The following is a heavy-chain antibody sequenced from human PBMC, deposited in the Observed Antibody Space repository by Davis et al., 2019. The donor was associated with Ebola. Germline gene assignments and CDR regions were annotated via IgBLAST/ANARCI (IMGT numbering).Heavy chain of an antibody. J-gene: IGHJ6*02. Sequence: GESLKISCAASGFTFSTYSMSWVRQAPGKGLEWVSSISSDSDYIYYADSAKGRFTISRDNAKNSLYLQMNSLRAEDTAVYYCARAPKLTGVYYYYGMDVWGQGTTVTVSS. CDR1: GFTFSTYS. V-gene: IGHV3-21*01. CDR2: ISSDSDYI. D-gene: IGHD7-27*01. CDR3: ARAPKLTGVYYYYGMDV.